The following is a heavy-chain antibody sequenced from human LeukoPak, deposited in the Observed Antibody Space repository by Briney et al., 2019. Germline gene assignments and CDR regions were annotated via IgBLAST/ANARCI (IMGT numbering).Heavy chain of an antibody. J-gene: IGHJ4*02. Sequence: GGSLRLSCAASGFTFSSYSMNWVRQAPGKGLEWVSSISSSSSYIYYADTVKGRFTISRDNAKNSLYLQMNSLRAEDTAVYYCAPVGLLWFGELGYWGQGTLVTVSS. CDR2: ISSSSSYI. CDR3: APVGLLWFGELGY. V-gene: IGHV3-21*01. D-gene: IGHD3-10*01. CDR1: GFTFSSYS.